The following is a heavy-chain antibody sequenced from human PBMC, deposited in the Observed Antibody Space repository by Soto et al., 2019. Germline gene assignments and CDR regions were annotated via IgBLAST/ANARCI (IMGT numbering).Heavy chain of an antibody. CDR3: AKEGYSGYSYGPFDY. J-gene: IGHJ4*02. CDR1: GFTFDDYA. Sequence: GGSLRLSCAASGFTFDDYAMHWVRQAPGKGLEWVSLISWDGGSTYYADSVKGRFTISRDNSKNSLYLQMNSLRAEDTALYYCAKEGYSGYSYGPFDYWGQGTLVTVSS. D-gene: IGHD5-18*01. V-gene: IGHV3-43D*03. CDR2: ISWDGGST.